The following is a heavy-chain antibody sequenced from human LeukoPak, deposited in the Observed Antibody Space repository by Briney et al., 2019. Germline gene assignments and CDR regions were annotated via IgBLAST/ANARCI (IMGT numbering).Heavy chain of an antibody. CDR1: GGSISSYY. D-gene: IGHD5-12*01. CDR2: IYYSGST. V-gene: IGHV4-59*01. CDR3: ARDRGDGYDYFWDY. J-gene: IGHJ4*02. Sequence: PSETLSLTCTVSGGSISSYYWSWIRQPPGKGLEWIGYIYYSGSTNYNPSLKSRVTISVDTSKNQFSLKLSSVTAADTAVYYCARDRGDGYDYFWDYWGQGTLVTVSS.